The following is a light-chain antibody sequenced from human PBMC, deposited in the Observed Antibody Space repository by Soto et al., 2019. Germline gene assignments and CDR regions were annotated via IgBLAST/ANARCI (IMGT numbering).Light chain of an antibody. CDR1: QGISSY. CDR2: GAS. Sequence: DIQLTQSPSFLSASVGDRVTITCRASQGISSYLGWYQQKPGKAPQLLIYGASTLQSGVPSSFSGSGSGTEFPLTISSLQPEYFATYCCQHLVIYSTFGQGTRLEIK. CDR3: QHLVIYST. J-gene: IGKJ5*01. V-gene: IGKV1-9*01.